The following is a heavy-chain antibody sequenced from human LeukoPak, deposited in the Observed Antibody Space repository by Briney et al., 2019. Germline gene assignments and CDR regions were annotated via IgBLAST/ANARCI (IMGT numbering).Heavy chain of an antibody. CDR3: ARNSGSYRGDSFDY. D-gene: IGHD1-26*01. CDR2: IIPIFSTA. CDR1: GGTFSSYA. V-gene: IGHV1-69*05. Sequence: GASVKVSCKASGGTFSSYAISWVRQAPGQGLEWMGGIIPIFSTANYAQKFQGRVTITTDESTSTAYMELSSLRSEDTAVYYCARNSGSYRGDSFDYWRQGTLVTVSS. J-gene: IGHJ4*02.